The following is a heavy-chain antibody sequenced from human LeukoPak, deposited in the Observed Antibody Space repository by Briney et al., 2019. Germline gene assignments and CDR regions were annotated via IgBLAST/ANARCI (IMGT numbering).Heavy chain of an antibody. CDR1: GFTFCSYS. V-gene: IGHV3-7*01. CDR2: IKQDGSEK. CDR3: ARSGKYSSSWDFDY. D-gene: IGHD6-13*01. J-gene: IGHJ4*02. Sequence: GGSLRLSCAASGFTFCSYSMSWVRQAPGKGLEWVANIKQDGSEKYYVDSVKGRFTISRDNAKNSLYLQMNSLRAEDTAVYYCARSGKYSSSWDFDYWGQGTLVTVSS.